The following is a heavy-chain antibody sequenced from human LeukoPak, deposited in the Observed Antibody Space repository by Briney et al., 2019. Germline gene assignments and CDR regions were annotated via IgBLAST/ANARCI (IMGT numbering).Heavy chain of an antibody. D-gene: IGHD6-13*01. CDR1: GFSVNSNY. V-gene: IGHV3-53*01. J-gene: IGHJ4*02. Sequence: GGSLRLSCAASGFSVNSNYMTWVRQAPGKGLEWVSVVYTGGSTYYADSVKGRFTISRDNSKNTPYLQMNSLRAEDTAVHYCAVSYSSSWYRSFDYWGQGTLVTVSS. CDR2: VYTGGST. CDR3: AVSYSSSWYRSFDY.